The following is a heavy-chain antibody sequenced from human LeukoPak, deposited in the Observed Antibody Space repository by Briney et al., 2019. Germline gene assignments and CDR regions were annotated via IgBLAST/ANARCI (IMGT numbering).Heavy chain of an antibody. CDR2: IYTSGST. J-gene: IGHJ5*02. V-gene: IGHV4-4*07. Sequence: SSETLSLTCSVSGGSISSYYWSWIRQPAGKGLEWIGRIYTSGSTNYNPSLKSRVTMSVDTSKNQFSLKLSSVTAADTAVYYCARDRIVVVPAAANWFDPWGQGTLVTVSS. CDR3: ARDRIVVVPAAANWFDP. D-gene: IGHD2-2*01. CDR1: GGSISSYY.